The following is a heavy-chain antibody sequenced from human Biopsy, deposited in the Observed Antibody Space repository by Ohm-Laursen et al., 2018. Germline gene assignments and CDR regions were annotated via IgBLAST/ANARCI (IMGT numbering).Heavy chain of an antibody. CDR1: GGSFSGYY. CDR2: VYYSGST. D-gene: IGHD3-22*01. Sequence: SETLSLTWGVYGGSFSGYYWTWIRQPPGKGLEWIGDVYYSGSTNRNPSLKSRVTILVDTSKNQFSLKLNSVTAADTAVYYCGRREVVITHDAFDTWGQGTMVTVSS. J-gene: IGHJ3*02. CDR3: GRREVVITHDAFDT. V-gene: IGHV4-59*08.